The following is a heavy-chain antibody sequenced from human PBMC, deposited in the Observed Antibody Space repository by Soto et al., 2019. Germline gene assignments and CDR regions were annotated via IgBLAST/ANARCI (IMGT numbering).Heavy chain of an antibody. CDR3: ARDGIAAHPGDYYYYMDV. CDR2: ISSSGSTI. V-gene: IGHV3-11*01. D-gene: IGHD6-6*01. CDR1: GFTFSDYY. J-gene: IGHJ6*03. Sequence: GGSLRLSCAASGFTFSDYYMSWIRQAPGKGLEWVSYISSSGSTIYYADSVKGRFTISRDNAKNSPYLQLNSLRAEDTAVYYCARDGIAAHPGDYYYYMDVWGKGTTVTVSS.